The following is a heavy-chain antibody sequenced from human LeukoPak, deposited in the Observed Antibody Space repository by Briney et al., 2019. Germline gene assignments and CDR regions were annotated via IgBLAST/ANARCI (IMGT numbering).Heavy chain of an antibody. D-gene: IGHD3-22*01. CDR1: GYTFTTYQ. CDR3: ARAQGDSSGLDAFDI. CDR2: INPNSGGT. J-gene: IGHJ3*02. Sequence: ASVKVSCKASGYTFTTYQMHWVRQAPGQGLEWMGWINPNSGGTNYAQKFQGGVTMTRDTSISTAYMELSRLRSDDTAVYYCARAQGDSSGLDAFDIWGQGTMVTVSS. V-gene: IGHV1-2*02.